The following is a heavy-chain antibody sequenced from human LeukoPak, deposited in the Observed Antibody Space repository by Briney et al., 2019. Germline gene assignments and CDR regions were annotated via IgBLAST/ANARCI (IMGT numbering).Heavy chain of an antibody. D-gene: IGHD5-18*01. Sequence: PGGSLRLSCAASGFTFSSYAMHWVRQAPGKGLEWVAVISYDGSNKYYADSVKGRFTISRDNSKNTLYLQMNSLRAEDTAVYYCARASAHSYRNYMDVWGKGTTVTVSS. CDR3: ARASAHSYRNYMDV. CDR2: ISYDGSNK. CDR1: GFTFSSYA. J-gene: IGHJ6*03. V-gene: IGHV3-30-3*01.